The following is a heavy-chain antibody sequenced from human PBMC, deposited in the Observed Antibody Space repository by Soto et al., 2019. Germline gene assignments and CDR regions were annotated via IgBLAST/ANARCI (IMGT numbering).Heavy chain of an antibody. CDR1: GYTFTGYY. Sequence: ASVKVSCEASGYTFTGYYMHWVRQAPGQGLEWMGWINPNSGGTNYAQKFQGWVTMTRDTSISTAYMELSRLRSDDTAVYYCARDRVYYYGSGSYFNRPSGMDVWGQGTTVTVSS. CDR3: ARDRVYYYGSGSYFNRPSGMDV. J-gene: IGHJ6*02. CDR2: INPNSGGT. D-gene: IGHD3-10*01. V-gene: IGHV1-2*04.